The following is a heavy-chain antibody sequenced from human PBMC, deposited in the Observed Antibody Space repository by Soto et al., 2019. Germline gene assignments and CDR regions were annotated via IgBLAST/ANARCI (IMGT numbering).Heavy chain of an antibody. CDR2: INPNSGGT. CDR1: GYTFTDYY. J-gene: IGHJ3*02. V-gene: IGHV1-2*02. Sequence: ASVKVSCKASGYTFTDYYMHWVRQAPGQGLEWMGWINPNSGGTNYAQKFQGRVTITADESTSTAYMELSSLRSEDTAVYYCARYWQRDIVVVPAAMGDAFDIWGQGTMVTVSS. D-gene: IGHD2-2*01. CDR3: ARYWQRDIVVVPAAMGDAFDI.